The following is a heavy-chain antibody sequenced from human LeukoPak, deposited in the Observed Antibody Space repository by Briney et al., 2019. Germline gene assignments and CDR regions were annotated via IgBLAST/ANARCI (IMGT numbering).Heavy chain of an antibody. CDR1: GYSFATYW. Sequence: GESLKISCQGSGYSFATYWIGWVRQLPGKGLEWVGIIFPDDSDTRYSPSFQGQVTISADKSISTAYLQWSSLKASDTAIYYCARHSATRGSGYKGLGCWGQGTQVTVSS. D-gene: IGHD5-12*01. J-gene: IGHJ4*02. CDR2: IFPDDSDT. CDR3: ARHSATRGSGYKGLGC. V-gene: IGHV5-51*01.